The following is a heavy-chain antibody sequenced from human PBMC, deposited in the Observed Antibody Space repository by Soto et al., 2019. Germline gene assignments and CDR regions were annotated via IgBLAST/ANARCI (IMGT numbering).Heavy chain of an antibody. V-gene: IGHV3-33*01. CDR1: GFTFSSYG. D-gene: IGHD2-2*01. CDR3: ARDRWRYCSSASCSKDFDY. J-gene: IGHJ4*02. Sequence: GGSLRLSCAASGFTFSSYGMHWVRQAPGKGLEWVAVIWYDGSNKYYADSVKGRFTISRDNSKNTLYLQMNSLRAEDTAVYYCARDRWRYCSSASCSKDFDYWGQGTLVTVSS. CDR2: IWYDGSNK.